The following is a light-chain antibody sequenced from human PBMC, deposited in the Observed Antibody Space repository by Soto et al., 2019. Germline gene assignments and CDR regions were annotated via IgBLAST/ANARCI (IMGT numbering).Light chain of an antibody. J-gene: IGKJ1*01. CDR2: AAS. V-gene: IGKV1-6*01. CDR1: QGIGKD. Sequence: AIQMTQSASSLSASVGDRVTITCRASQGIGKDLGWYQQKPGKAPKPLIYAASNLQSGVPSRFSGSGSGTDFTLTTSSLQPEDFATYNCLQDYNYPCTFGLGTKVDIK. CDR3: LQDYNYPCT.